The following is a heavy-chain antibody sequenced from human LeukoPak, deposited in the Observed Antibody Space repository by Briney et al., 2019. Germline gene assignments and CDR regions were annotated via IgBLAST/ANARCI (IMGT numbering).Heavy chain of an antibody. V-gene: IGHV3-23*01. CDR2: ISGSGGST. D-gene: IGHD3-22*01. J-gene: IGHJ4*02. CDR1: GFTFSSYA. Sequence: GGSLRLSCAASGFTFSSYAMSCVRQAPGKGLEWVSAISGSGGSTYYADSVKGRFTISRDNSKNTLYLQMNSLRAEDTAVYYCAKDPYYYDSSGYESDYWGQGTLVTVSS. CDR3: AKDPYYYDSSGYESDY.